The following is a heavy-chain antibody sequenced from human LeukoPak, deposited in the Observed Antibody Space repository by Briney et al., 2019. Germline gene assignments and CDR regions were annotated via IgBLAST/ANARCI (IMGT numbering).Heavy chain of an antibody. CDR2: INGGGSNT. CDR3: AKAASSSWPSYYYGMDV. J-gene: IGHJ6*02. CDR1: GFSFSSYT. V-gene: IGHV3-23*01. D-gene: IGHD6-13*01. Sequence: GGSLRLSCAASGFSFSSYTMNWFRQAPGKGLEWVSAINGGGSNTFYAGSVRGRFTISRDNSKDTLYLQMNSLRGEDTALYYCAKAASSSWPSYYYGMDVWGQGTTVTVSS.